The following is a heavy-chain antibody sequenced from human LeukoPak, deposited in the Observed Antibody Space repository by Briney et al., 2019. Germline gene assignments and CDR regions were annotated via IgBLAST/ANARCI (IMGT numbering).Heavy chain of an antibody. J-gene: IGHJ3*02. V-gene: IGHV4-34*01. CDR3: ARSAPIRLGELSLI. Sequence: SETLSLTCAVYGASFSGYYWNWIRQPPGKGLEWIGEINHSGSTNYNPSLKSRVTISVDTSKNQFSLKLSSVTAADTAVYYCARSAPIRLGELSLIWGQGTMVTVSS. D-gene: IGHD3-16*02. CDR2: INHSGST. CDR1: GASFSGYY.